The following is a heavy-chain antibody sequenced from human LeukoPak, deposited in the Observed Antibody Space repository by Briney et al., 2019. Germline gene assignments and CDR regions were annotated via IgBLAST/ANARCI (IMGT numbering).Heavy chain of an antibody. Sequence: GGSLRLSCAASGFTFSSYAMSSVRQAPGKGLEWDSAISGSGGSTYYAESVNGRFTISRDNSKNTLYLQMNSLRAEDSAVYYCARGGWRSIAAAANDYWGQGTLVTVSS. V-gene: IGHV3-23*01. J-gene: IGHJ4*02. D-gene: IGHD6-13*01. CDR2: ISGSGGST. CDR1: GFTFSSYA. CDR3: ARGGWRSIAAAANDY.